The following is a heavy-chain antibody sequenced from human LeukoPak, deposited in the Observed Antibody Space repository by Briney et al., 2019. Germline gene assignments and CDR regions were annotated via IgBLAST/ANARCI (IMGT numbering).Heavy chain of an antibody. CDR1: GFTFSSYW. Sequence: GSLRLSCAASGFTFSSYWMHWVRQAPGKGLVWVSRINSDGSSTSYADSVKGRFTISRDNAKNTLYLQMNSLRAEDTAVYYCARGGSSWKDYYYYMDVWGKGTTVTVSS. CDR3: ARGGSSWKDYYYYMDV. CDR2: INSDGSST. V-gene: IGHV3-74*01. J-gene: IGHJ6*03. D-gene: IGHD6-13*01.